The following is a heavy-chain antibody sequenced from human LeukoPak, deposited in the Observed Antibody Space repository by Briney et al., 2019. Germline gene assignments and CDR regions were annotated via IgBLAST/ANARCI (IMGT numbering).Heavy chain of an antibody. J-gene: IGHJ4*02. V-gene: IGHV4-34*01. CDR3: ARDETTPVPGAY. CDR1: GGSFSGYY. CDR2: INHSGST. D-gene: IGHD4-17*01. Sequence: SETLSLTCAVYGGSFSGYYWNWIRQPPGKGLEWIGEINHSGSTHYNPSLKSRVTMPVDTSKNQFSMKLSSVTAADTAVYYCARDETTPVPGAYWGQGTLVTVSS.